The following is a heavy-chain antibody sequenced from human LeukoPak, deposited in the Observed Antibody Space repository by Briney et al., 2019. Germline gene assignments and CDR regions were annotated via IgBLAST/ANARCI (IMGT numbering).Heavy chain of an antibody. CDR1: GYTFTSYG. D-gene: IGHD3-3*01. J-gene: IGHJ4*02. CDR2: ISAYNGNT. Sequence: ASVKVSCKASGYTFTSYGISWVRQAPGQGLEWMGWISAYNGNTNYAQKLQGRVTMTTDTSTSTAYMELRSLRSDDTAVYYCARFRTRYYDFWSGYGLDYWSQGTLVTVSS. CDR3: ARFRTRYYDFWSGYGLDY. V-gene: IGHV1-18*01.